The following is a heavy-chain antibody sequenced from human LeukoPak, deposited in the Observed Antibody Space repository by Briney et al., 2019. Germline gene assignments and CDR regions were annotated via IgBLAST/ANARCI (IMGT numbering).Heavy chain of an antibody. D-gene: IGHD6-19*01. CDR3: ARDLREQWLVIGVDP. CDR2: IYHSGST. J-gene: IGHJ5*02. V-gene: IGHV4-38-2*02. Sequence: SETLSLTCTVSGYSISSGYYWGWIRQPPGKGLEWIGRIYHSGSTYYNPPLKSRVTISVDTSKNQFSLKLSSVTAADTAVYYCARDLREQWLVIGVDPWGQGTLVTVSS. CDR1: GYSISSGYY.